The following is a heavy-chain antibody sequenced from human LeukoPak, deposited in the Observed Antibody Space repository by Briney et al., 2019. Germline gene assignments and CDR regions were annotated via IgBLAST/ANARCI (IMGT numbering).Heavy chain of an antibody. CDR2: VRNKANGYTT. Sequence: GGSLRLSCAASGFTFSDHYMDWVRQAPGKGLEWVGRVRNKANGYTTEYAASVKARFTISRDDSKNSLYLQMNSLETADTAVYYCTSGTLNLFQYWGQGTLVSVSS. V-gene: IGHV3-72*01. CDR3: TSGTLNLFQY. CDR1: GFTFSDHY. D-gene: IGHD1-14*01. J-gene: IGHJ4*02.